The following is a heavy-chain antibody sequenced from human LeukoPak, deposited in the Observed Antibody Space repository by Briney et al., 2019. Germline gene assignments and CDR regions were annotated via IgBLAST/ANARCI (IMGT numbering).Heavy chain of an antibody. V-gene: IGHV4-34*01. CDR3: ARARRDGYNFAFLYYMDV. CDR2: INHSGST. CDR1: GGSFSGHY. J-gene: IGHJ6*03. Sequence: SETLSLTCAVYGGSFSGHYWSWIRQPPGKGLEWIGEINHSGSTNYNPSLKSRVTISVDTSKNQFSLKLSSVTAADTAVYYCARARRDGYNFAFLYYMDVWGKGTTVTVSS. D-gene: IGHD5-24*01.